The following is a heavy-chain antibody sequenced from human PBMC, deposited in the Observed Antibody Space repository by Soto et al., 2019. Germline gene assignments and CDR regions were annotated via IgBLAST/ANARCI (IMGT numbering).Heavy chain of an antibody. CDR3: ARVGLRFLEWLFNPGYGMDV. J-gene: IGHJ6*02. CDR2: IKQDGSEE. CDR1: GFTFSSYW. Sequence: PVGSLRLSCAASGFTFSSYWMSWVRQAPGKGLEWVANIKQDGSEEYYVDSVKGRFTISRDNAKNSLYLQLNSLRAEDTAVYYCARVGLRFLEWLFNPGYGMDVWGQATTVTVS. V-gene: IGHV3-7*01. D-gene: IGHD3-3*01.